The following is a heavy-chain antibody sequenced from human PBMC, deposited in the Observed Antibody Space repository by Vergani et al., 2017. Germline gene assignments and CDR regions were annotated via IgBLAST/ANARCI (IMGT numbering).Heavy chain of an antibody. Sequence: EVQLVESGGGLVKPGGSLRLSCAASGFTFSSYSMNWVRQAPGKGLEWVSSISSSSSYIYYADSVKGRLTISRDNAKKSLYLQMHSLRAEDTAVYYCAKEHIAAAGSRRGFDPWGQGTLVTVSS. J-gene: IGHJ5*02. D-gene: IGHD6-13*01. CDR3: AKEHIAAAGSRRGFDP. CDR2: ISSSSSYI. V-gene: IGHV3-21*01. CDR1: GFTFSSYS.